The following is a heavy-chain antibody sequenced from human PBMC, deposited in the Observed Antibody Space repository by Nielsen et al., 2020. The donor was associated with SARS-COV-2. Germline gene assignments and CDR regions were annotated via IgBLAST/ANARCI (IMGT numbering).Heavy chain of an antibody. J-gene: IGHJ6*02. V-gene: IGHV1-2*06. CDR2: INPNSGGT. CDR3: AREKGSYGPAGYGMDV. CDR1: GYTFTGYY. D-gene: IGHD3-16*01. Sequence: ASVKVSCKASGYTFTGYYMHWVRQATGQGLEWMGRINPNSGGTNYAQKFQGRVTMTRDTSISTAYMELSRLRSDDTAVYYCAREKGSYGPAGYGMDVWGQGTTVTVSS.